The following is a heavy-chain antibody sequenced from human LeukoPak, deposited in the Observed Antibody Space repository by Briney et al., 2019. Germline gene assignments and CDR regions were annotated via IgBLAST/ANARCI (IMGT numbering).Heavy chain of an antibody. V-gene: IGHV3-48*03. Sequence: PGGSLRLSCAASGFTFSSYEMNWVRQAPGKGLEWVSYITGSGSSIYYADSVKGRLTVSRDNAKNSLYLQMNSLRAEDTAVYYCARDLRGDVWGQGTTVTVSS. CDR2: ITGSGSSI. CDR1: GFTFSSYE. J-gene: IGHJ6*02. CDR3: ARDLRGDV.